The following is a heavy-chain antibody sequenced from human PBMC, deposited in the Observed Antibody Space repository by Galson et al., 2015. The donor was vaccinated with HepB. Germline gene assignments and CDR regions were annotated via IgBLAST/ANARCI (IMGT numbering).Heavy chain of an antibody. V-gene: IGHV1-46*03. Sequence: SVKVSCKASGYTFTSYYMHWVRQAPGQGLEWMGIINPSGGSTSYAQKFQGRVTMTRDTSTSTVYMELSSLRSEDTAVYYCARGDTAMGAYYGMDVWGQGTTVTVSS. CDR3: ARGDTAMGAYYGMDV. CDR1: GYTFTSYY. CDR2: INPSGGST. J-gene: IGHJ6*02. D-gene: IGHD5-18*01.